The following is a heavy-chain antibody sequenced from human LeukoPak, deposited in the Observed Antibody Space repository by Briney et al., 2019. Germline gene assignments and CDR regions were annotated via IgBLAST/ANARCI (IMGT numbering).Heavy chain of an antibody. CDR3: ARDGTPDFWSGYNNWFDP. CDR1: GYTFTSYG. D-gene: IGHD3-3*01. CDR2: ISAYNGNT. Sequence: ASVKVSCKASGYTFTSYGISWVRQAPGQGLEWMGWISAYNGNTNYAQKLQGRVTMTTDTSTSTAYMELRSLRSDDTAVYYCARDGTPDFWSGYNNWFDPWGQGTLVTVSS. V-gene: IGHV1-18*01. J-gene: IGHJ5*02.